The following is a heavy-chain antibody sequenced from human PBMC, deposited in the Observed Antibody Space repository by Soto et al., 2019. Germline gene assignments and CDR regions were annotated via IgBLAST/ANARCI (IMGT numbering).Heavy chain of an antibody. Sequence: GGSLRLSCAASGFTFSSYEMNWVRQAPGKGLEWVSYISSSGSTIYYADSVKGRFTISRDNAKNSLYLQMNSLRAEDTAVYYCASSCSSTSCYISLYYYYGMDVLGQGTTVTVSS. D-gene: IGHD2-2*02. J-gene: IGHJ6*02. CDR2: ISSSGSTI. V-gene: IGHV3-48*03. CDR1: GFTFSSYE. CDR3: ASSCSSTSCYISLYYYYGMDV.